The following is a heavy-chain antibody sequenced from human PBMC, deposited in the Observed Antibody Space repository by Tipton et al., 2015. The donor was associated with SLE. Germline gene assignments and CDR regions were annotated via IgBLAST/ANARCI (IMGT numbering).Heavy chain of an antibody. CDR3: AKDLSYYDSRGFGIYYYFYGMDV. D-gene: IGHD3-22*01. Sequence: SLRLSCEVSGFTFSSYAMSWVRQAPGKGLEWVSAHGGTGAGTYYADPVKGRFTISRDNSKNMLYLQMNSLRADDTAVYYCAKDLSYYDSRGFGIYYYFYGMDVWGQGTTVTVPS. V-gene: IGHV3-23*01. CDR2: HGGTGAGT. J-gene: IGHJ6*02. CDR1: GFTFSSYA.